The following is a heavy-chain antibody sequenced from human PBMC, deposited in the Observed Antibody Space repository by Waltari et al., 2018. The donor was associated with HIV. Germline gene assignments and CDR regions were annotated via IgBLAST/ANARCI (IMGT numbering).Heavy chain of an antibody. V-gene: IGHV4-39*01. J-gene: IGHJ4*02. CDR1: GGSISSSSYY. CDR3: ARLSGGSDAPGFDY. D-gene: IGHD2-15*01. Sequence: QLQLQESGPGLVKPSETLSLTCTVSGGSISSSSYYWGWIRQPPGKGLEWIGSIYYSGSTYYNPSLKSRVTISVDTSKNQFSLKLSSVTAADTAVYYCARLSGGSDAPGFDYWGQGTLVTVSS. CDR2: IYYSGST.